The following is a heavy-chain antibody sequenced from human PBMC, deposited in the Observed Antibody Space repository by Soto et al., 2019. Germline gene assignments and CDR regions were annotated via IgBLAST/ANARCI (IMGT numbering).Heavy chain of an antibody. CDR2: ISWNSGSI. Sequence: GGSLRLSCAASGFTFDDYAMHWVRQAPGKGLEWVSGISWNSGSIGYADSVKGRFTISRDNAKNSLYLQMNSLRAEDTALYYCAKDMGPTIFGVTRQTRYFQHWGQGTLVTVSS. D-gene: IGHD3-3*01. J-gene: IGHJ1*01. CDR3: AKDMGPTIFGVTRQTRYFQH. CDR1: GFTFDDYA. V-gene: IGHV3-9*01.